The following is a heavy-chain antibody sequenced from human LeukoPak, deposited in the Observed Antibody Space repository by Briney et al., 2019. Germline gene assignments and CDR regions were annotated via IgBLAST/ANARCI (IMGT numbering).Heavy chain of an antibody. V-gene: IGHV4-4*02. D-gene: IGHD3-3*01. J-gene: IGHJ4*02. CDR2: VHLDERT. CDR3: AREGGFFRPLDY. Sequence: SQTLSLTCGGSGGSVTSTNWWTWVRQPPGKGLEWIGEVHLDERTNYNPSLKSRLTITVDLSENHISLKLTSVTAADTAVYYCAREGGFFRPLDYSGQGTLVTVSS. CDR1: GGSVTSTNW.